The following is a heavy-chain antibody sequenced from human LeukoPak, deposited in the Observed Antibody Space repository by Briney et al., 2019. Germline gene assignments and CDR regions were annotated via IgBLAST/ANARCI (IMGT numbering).Heavy chain of an antibody. V-gene: IGHV3-11*04. D-gene: IGHD2-15*01. Sequence: PGGSLRLSCAASGFTFSDYYMSWIRQAPGKGLEFVSYISSSGSTIYYADSVKGRFTISRDNAKNSLYLQMNSLRAEDTAVYYCVRGGAAGTNYYYYYYMDVWGKGTTVTVSS. CDR1: GFTFSDYY. CDR2: ISSSGSTI. CDR3: VRGGAAGTNYYYYYYMDV. J-gene: IGHJ6*03.